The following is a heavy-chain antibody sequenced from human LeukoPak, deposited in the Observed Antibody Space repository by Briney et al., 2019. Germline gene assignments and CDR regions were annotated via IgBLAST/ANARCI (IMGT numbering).Heavy chain of an antibody. J-gene: IGHJ4*02. CDR1: GYSISSGYY. D-gene: IGHD2-2*01. CDR3: ARLPYCSSSCYPPYYFAY. V-gene: IGHV4-38-2*02. CDR2: IHHSGNT. Sequence: SETLSLTCTVSGYSISSGYYWGWIRQPPGKGLEWIGSIHHSGNTYYNPSLKSRVTISLDTSKNQFSLKLSSVTAADAAVYYCARLPYCSSSCYPPYYFAYWGQGTLVTVSS.